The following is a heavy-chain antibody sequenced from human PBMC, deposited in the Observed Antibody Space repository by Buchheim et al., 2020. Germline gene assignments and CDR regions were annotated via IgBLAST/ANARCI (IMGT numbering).Heavy chain of an antibody. D-gene: IGHD3-22*01. CDR1: GFTFSNAW. Sequence: EVQLVESGGGLVKPGGSLRLSCAASGFTFSNAWMSWVRQAPGKGLEWVGRIKSKTDGGTTDYAAPVKGRFTIPRDVSKNTLYLQMNSLKTDDTAVYYCTTSIIHYYDSSGYSYGMDVWGQGTT. J-gene: IGHJ6*02. V-gene: IGHV3-15*01. CDR2: IKSKTDGGTT. CDR3: TTSIIHYYDSSGYSYGMDV.